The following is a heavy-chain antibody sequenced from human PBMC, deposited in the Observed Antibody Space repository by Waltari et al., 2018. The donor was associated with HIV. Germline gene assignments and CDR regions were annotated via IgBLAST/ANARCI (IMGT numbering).Heavy chain of an antibody. Sequence: VQLVEYGGGLVGPGWSLILSCAAAGLAIEDFAMHWVRQAPGKGSEWVAQFICKDPTMTESDPELGLYTISRVNRRKPPYLQRHRLAVDDTATYSCVKAADYGAYSGRRDIDYSDRWGRGTLVTV. CDR2: FICKDPTM. CDR1: GLAIEDFA. CDR3: VKAADYGAYSGRRDIDYSDR. J-gene: IGHJ4*02. D-gene: IGHD4-17*01. V-gene: IGHV3-9*01.